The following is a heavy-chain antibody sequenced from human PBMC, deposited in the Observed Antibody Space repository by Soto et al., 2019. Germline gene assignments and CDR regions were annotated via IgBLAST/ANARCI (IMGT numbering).Heavy chain of an antibody. CDR2: IYRTGST. J-gene: IGHJ4*02. CDR1: GGSFTSNNW. V-gene: IGHV4-4*02. CDR3: ASRDPGTTVDY. D-gene: IGHD1-7*01. Sequence: PSETLSLTCAVSGGSFTSNNWWTWVRQPPGQGLEWIGEIYRTGSTNYNPSLKSRVTISLDKSENQFSLKVTSLTAADTAVYYCASRDPGTTVDYWGQGTLVTVSS.